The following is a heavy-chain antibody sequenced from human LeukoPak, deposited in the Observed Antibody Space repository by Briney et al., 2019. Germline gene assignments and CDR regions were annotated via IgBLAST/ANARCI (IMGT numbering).Heavy chain of an antibody. CDR1: GFTFSDYY. Sequence: GGSLRLSCAASGFTFSDYYMSWLRQAPGKGLEWVSYISSSGSTIYYADSVKGRFTISRDNAKNSLYLQMNSLRAEDTAVYYCAKPHFTAWSWFDPWGQGTLVTVSS. J-gene: IGHJ5*02. V-gene: IGHV3-11*01. CDR2: ISSSGSTI. D-gene: IGHD2-21*01. CDR3: AKPHFTAWSWFDP.